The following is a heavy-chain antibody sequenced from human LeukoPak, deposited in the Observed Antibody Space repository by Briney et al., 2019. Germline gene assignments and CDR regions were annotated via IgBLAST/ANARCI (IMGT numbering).Heavy chain of an antibody. CDR3: AGPSSTVY. CDR1: GFTFSSYS. V-gene: IGHV3-21*01. CDR2: ISSTSSYI. D-gene: IGHD2-2*01. Sequence: GGSLRLSCAASGFTFSSYSMNWVRQAPGKGLEWVSSISSTSSYIYYADSVKGRFTISRDNAKNSLYLLMNSLRAEDTAVYYCAGPSSTVYWGRGTLVTVSS. J-gene: IGHJ4*02.